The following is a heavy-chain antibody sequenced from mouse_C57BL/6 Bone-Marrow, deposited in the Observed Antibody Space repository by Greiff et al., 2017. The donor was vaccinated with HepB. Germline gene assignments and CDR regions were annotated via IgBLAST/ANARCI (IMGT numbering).Heavy chain of an antibody. V-gene: IGHV3-6*01. J-gene: IGHJ3*01. Sequence: EVQLVESGPGLVKPSQSLSLTCSVTGYSITSGYYWNWIRQFPGNKLEWMGYISYDGSNNYNPSLKNRISITRDTSKNQFFLKLNSVTTEDTATYYCARDRQTAQATLRFAYWGQGTRVTVSA. D-gene: IGHD3-2*02. CDR2: ISYDGSN. CDR1: GYSITSGYY. CDR3: ARDRQTAQATLRFAY.